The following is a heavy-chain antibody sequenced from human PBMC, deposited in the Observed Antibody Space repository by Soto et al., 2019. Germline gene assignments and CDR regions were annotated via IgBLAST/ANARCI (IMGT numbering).Heavy chain of an antibody. J-gene: IGHJ4*02. CDR2: ISSNGGST. D-gene: IGHD2-21*02. V-gene: IGHV3-64*01. Sequence: EVQLVESGGGLVQPGGSLRLSCAASGFTFSRNAMHWVRQAPGKVLEYVSAISSNGGSTYYGNSVEGRFPISSDNSKNTLYLQMGSLRAEDMAVYYCSRGGSDYYFDYWGQGTLVTVSS. CDR3: SRGGSDYYFDY. CDR1: GFTFSRNA.